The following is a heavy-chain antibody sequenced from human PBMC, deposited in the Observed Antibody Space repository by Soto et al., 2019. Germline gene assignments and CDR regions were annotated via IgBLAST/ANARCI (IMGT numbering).Heavy chain of an antibody. D-gene: IGHD3-10*01. CDR1: GGSISTDY. V-gene: IGHV4-59*01. CDR2: IYYSGST. J-gene: IGHJ4*02. Sequence: SETLSLTCPVSGGSISTDYWSWIRQPPGKGLEWIGYIYYSGSTNYNPSLKSRVTISVDTSKNQFSLKLSSVTAADTAVYYCARAPRGNYGYPSYFDYWGQGTLVTVSS. CDR3: ARAPRGNYGYPSYFDY.